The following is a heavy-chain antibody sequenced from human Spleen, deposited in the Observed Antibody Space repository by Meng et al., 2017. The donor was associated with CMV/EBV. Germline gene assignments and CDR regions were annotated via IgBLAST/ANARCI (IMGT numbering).Heavy chain of an antibody. Sequence: ASVKVSCKASGYTFTSYAINWVRQATGQGLEWMGWINPNTGGTNYAQKFQGRVTMTRDTSISTAYMELSSLRSDDTAVYYCAKSIVLLWTSGFDIWGRGTMVTVSS. CDR3: AKSIVLLWTSGFDI. D-gene: IGHD3-10*01. CDR2: INPNTGGT. V-gene: IGHV1-2*02. CDR1: GYTFTSYA. J-gene: IGHJ3*02.